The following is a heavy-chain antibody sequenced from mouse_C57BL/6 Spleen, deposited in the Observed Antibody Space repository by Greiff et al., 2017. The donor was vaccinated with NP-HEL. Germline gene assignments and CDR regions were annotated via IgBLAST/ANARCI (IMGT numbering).Heavy chain of an antibody. D-gene: IGHD1-1*01. CDR3: ARGDYYGSSPYYYAMDY. V-gene: IGHV1-12*01. CDR2: IYPGNGDT. CDR1: GYTFTSYN. J-gene: IGHJ4*01. Sequence: QVQLKESGAELVRPGASVKMSCKASGYTFTSYNMHWVKQTPRQGLEWIGAIYPGNGDTSYNQKFKGKATLTVDKSSSTAYMQLSSLTSEDSAVYFCARGDYYGSSPYYYAMDYWGQGTSVTVSS.